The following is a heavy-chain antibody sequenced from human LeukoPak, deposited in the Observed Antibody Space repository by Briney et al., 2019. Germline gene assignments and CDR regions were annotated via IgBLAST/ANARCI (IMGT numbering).Heavy chain of an antibody. Sequence: SETLSLTSAVSGYSISSGYYWGWIRQPPGRGLEWIGSNYHSRSTYYNPPLKRRVTISVGKSQNQFSLSLSSVAAADTAVYYCARARRGYSYEAFDYWGQGTLVTVSS. CDR3: ARARRGYSYEAFDY. J-gene: IGHJ4*02. V-gene: IGHV4-38-2*01. D-gene: IGHD5-18*01. CDR1: GYSISSGYY. CDR2: NYHSRST.